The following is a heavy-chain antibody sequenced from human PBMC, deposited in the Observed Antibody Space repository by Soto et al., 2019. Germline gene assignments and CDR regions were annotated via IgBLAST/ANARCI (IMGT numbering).Heavy chain of an antibody. D-gene: IGHD4-4*01. CDR3: ASLYSNYYYGMDV. CDR2: IYYSGST. V-gene: IGHV4-59*01. Sequence: SETLSLTCTVSGGSISSYYWSWIRQPPGKGLEWIGYIYYSGSTNYNPSLKSRVTISVDTSKNQFSLKLSSVTAADTAVYYCASLYSNYYYGMDVWGQGTTVTVS. J-gene: IGHJ6*02. CDR1: GGSISSYY.